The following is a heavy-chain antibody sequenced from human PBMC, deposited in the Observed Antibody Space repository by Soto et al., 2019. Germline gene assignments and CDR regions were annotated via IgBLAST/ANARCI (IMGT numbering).Heavy chain of an antibody. J-gene: IGHJ4*02. CDR2: MNPNSGKT. CDR1: GYNFINYD. D-gene: IGHD2-21*01. CDR3: ARSPQDGGAAIDY. Sequence: QVQLVLSGAEVKKPGASVKVSCKASGYNFINYDINWVRQAPGQGLEWMGRMNPNSGKTGYGQKFQGRVTMTRNTSISTAYMEQSSLRAEDTAVYYCARSPQDGGAAIDYWGQGTLVTVSS. V-gene: IGHV1-8*01.